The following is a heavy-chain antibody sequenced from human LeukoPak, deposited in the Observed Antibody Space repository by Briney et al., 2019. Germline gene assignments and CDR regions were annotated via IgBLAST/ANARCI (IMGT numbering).Heavy chain of an antibody. CDR2: IHYSGYT. D-gene: IGHD7-27*01. Sequence: KPSETLSLTCAVSGGSISNYYCSWIRQPPGKGLEWLGYIHYSGYTNYNPSLKSRVTISVDTSKNQCSLNLGSVTAADTAVYYCARHWGSDWYFDLWGRGTLVTVPS. J-gene: IGHJ2*01. CDR1: GGSISNYY. CDR3: ARHWGSDWYFDL. V-gene: IGHV4-59*01.